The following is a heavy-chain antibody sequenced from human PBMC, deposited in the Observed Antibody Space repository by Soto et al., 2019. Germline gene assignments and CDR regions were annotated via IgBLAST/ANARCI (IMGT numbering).Heavy chain of an antibody. D-gene: IGHD6-19*01. CDR3: AKDQSGSGWYFFDYYYGMDV. J-gene: IGHJ6*02. CDR1: GFTFSSYA. V-gene: IGHV3-23*01. Sequence: GGSLRLSCAASGFTFSSYAMSWVRQAPGKGLEWVSAISGSGGSTYYADSVKGQFTISRDNSKNTLYLQMNSLRAEDTAVYYCAKDQSGSGWYFFDYYYGMDVWGQGTTVTVSS. CDR2: ISGSGGST.